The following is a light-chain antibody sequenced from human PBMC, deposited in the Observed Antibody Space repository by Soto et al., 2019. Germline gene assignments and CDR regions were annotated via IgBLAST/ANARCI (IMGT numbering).Light chain of an antibody. V-gene: IGKV3-20*01. Sequence: EIVLTQSPGTLSLSPGERATLSCRASQSVNTNYLAWYQQKSGQAPRLLIYGASSRATSIPDRFSGSGSGTDFTLTICRLEPEDFAAYFCQQYGSSPITFGQGTRLEI. CDR2: GAS. J-gene: IGKJ5*01. CDR1: QSVNTNY. CDR3: QQYGSSPIT.